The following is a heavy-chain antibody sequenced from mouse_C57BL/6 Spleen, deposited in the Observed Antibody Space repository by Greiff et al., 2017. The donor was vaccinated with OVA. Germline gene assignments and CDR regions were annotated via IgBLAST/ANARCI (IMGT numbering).Heavy chain of an antibody. CDR3: ASYGSSLYYAMDY. D-gene: IGHD1-1*01. Sequence: EVQLKESGAELVKPGASVKLSCTASGFNIKHYYMHWVKQRTEQGLEWIGRIDPEDGETKYAPKFQGKATITADTSSNTAYLQLSSLTSEDTAVYYCASYGSSLYYAMDYWGQGTSVTVSS. J-gene: IGHJ4*01. V-gene: IGHV14-2*01. CDR2: IDPEDGET. CDR1: GFNIKHYY.